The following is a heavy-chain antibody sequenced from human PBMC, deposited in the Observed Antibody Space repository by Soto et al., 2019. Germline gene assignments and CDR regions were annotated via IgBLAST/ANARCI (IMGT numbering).Heavy chain of an antibody. J-gene: IGHJ6*02. V-gene: IGHV1-18*01. Sequence: QVQLVQSGAEVKNPGASVKVSCKASGYTFTRYGIGWARQAPGQGLEWMGWINTYNGNTNYAQNVHGRVPLTTDTSTSTAYMELRSLRSNDTAIYYCAMVDVYVTPSPQDVWGQGTTVIVSS. D-gene: IGHD3-16*01. CDR2: INTYNGNT. CDR1: GYTFTRYG. CDR3: AMVDVYVTPSPQDV.